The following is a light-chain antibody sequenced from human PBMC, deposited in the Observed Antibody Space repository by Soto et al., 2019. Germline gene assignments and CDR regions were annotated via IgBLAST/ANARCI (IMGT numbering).Light chain of an antibody. Sequence: IMLELSPGALPLSPEERATLSCRASQSVSNNYLAWYQQKPGQAPRLLIHGASNRATGIPDRFSGSGSGTDFTLTISRLEPEDFAVYYCQQYGSSGTFGQGTKVDIK. CDR1: QSVSNNY. CDR3: QQYGSSGT. CDR2: GAS. J-gene: IGKJ1*01. V-gene: IGKV3-20*01.